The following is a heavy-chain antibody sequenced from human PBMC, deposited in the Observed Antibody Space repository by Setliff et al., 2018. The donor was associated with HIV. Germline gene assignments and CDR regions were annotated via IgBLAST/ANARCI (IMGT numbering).Heavy chain of an antibody. CDR1: GYTFSSHT. J-gene: IGHJ4*02. V-gene: IGHV1-3*04. Sequence: ASVKVSCKASGYTFSSHTIHWVRQAPGQGLEWMGWINTGNGNTKYSQKFQDRVTITRDTSANTGYMEVNSLRLEDTAVYYCARDRIPKRGYTYREPDFDSWGQGTLVIVSS. CDR3: ARDRIPKRGYTYREPDFDS. CDR2: INTGNGNT. D-gene: IGHD3-16*02.